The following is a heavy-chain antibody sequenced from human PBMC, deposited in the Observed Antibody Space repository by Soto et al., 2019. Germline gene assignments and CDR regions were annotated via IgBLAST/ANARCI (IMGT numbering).Heavy chain of an antibody. CDR1: GDSVSNNSAA. Sequence: SETLSFTCAISGDSVSNNSAAWNWIRQSPSRGLEWLGRTYYRSKWFNNYALSVKGRITINPDTSKNQFSLQLNSVTPEDTAVYYCAREGRLAATIFHNWFDPWGQGTLVTVSS. J-gene: IGHJ5*02. CDR3: AREGRLAATIFHNWFDP. CDR2: TYYRSKWFN. D-gene: IGHD3-3*02. V-gene: IGHV6-1*01.